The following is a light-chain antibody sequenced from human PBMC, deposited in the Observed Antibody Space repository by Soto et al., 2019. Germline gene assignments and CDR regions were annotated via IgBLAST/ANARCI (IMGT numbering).Light chain of an antibody. CDR2: AAS. CDR3: QQYASPRT. CDR1: QSVSNSY. J-gene: IGKJ1*01. V-gene: IGKV3-20*01. Sequence: IVLTQSPGTLSLSPGERATLSCRASQSVSNSYLAWYQQKPGQAPRLLIYAASSRATGIPDRFSGSGSGTDFTLTISGLEPEDFAVYYCQQYASPRTFGQGTKVDIK.